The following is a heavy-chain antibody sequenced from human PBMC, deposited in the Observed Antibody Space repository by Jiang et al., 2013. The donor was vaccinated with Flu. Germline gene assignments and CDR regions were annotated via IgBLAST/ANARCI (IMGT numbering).Heavy chain of an antibody. Sequence: QLLESGGGVVQPGRSLRLSCEASGFTFGSYGMTWVRQAPGKGLEWVSAIGGSGATTYYADSVKGRFTISRDNSMNTLYLQMNSLRAEDTAVYYCAKIPRYCTTAACYEDWGQGALVTVSS. V-gene: IGHV3-23*01. J-gene: IGHJ4*02. CDR1: GFTFGSYG. D-gene: IGHD2-8*01. CDR3: AKIPRYCTTAACYED. CDR2: IGGSGATT.